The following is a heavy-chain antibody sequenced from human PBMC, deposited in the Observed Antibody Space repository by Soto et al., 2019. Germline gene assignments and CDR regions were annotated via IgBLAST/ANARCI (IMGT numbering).Heavy chain of an antibody. CDR2: IIPIFGTA. Sequence: GASVKVSCKASGGTFSSYAISWVRQAPGQGLEWMGGIIPIFGTANYAQKFQGRVTITADESTSTAYMELSSLRSEDTAVYYCARVPIVGANCYYYGMDVWGQGTTVAVSS. J-gene: IGHJ6*02. V-gene: IGHV1-69*13. CDR3: ARVPIVGANCYYYGMDV. CDR1: GGTFSSYA. D-gene: IGHD1-26*01.